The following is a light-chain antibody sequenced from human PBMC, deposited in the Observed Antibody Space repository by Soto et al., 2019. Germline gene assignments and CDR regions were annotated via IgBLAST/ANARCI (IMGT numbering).Light chain of an antibody. Sequence: QSALTQPAYVSGSPGQSITISCTGTSSDVGGYHYVSWYQQHPGKAPKLMIYEVSNRSSGVSNRFSGSKSGNTASLTISGLQAEDEADYYCSSYTSSSTVVFGGGTKLTVL. CDR1: SSDVGGYHY. CDR3: SSYTSSSTVV. CDR2: EVS. V-gene: IGLV2-14*01. J-gene: IGLJ2*01.